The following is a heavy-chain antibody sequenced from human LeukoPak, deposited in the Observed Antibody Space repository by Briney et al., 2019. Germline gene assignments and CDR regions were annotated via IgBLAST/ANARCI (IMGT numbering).Heavy chain of an antibody. Sequence: GGSLRLSCAASGFTFSSYGMSWVRQAPGKGLEWVSAISGSGGSTYYADSVKGRFTISRDNSKNTLYPQMNSLRAEDTAVYYCAKEGPVLLWFGELLVWGQGTLVTVSS. CDR2: ISGSGGST. J-gene: IGHJ4*02. CDR1: GFTFSSYG. D-gene: IGHD3-10*01. CDR3: AKEGPVLLWFGELLV. V-gene: IGHV3-23*01.